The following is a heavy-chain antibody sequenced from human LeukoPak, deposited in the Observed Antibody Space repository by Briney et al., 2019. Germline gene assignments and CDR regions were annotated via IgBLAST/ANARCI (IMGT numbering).Heavy chain of an antibody. CDR3: ARQRGSSPRYYYMDV. CDR2: IYPGDSDT. CDR1: GYSFTSYW. J-gene: IGHJ6*03. V-gene: IGHV5-51*01. D-gene: IGHD1-26*01. Sequence: GESLKISCKGSGYSFTSYWIGWVRQMPGKGLEWMGIIYPGDSDTRYSPSFQGQVTISADKSISTAYLQWSSLKASDTAMYYCARQRGSSPRYYYMDVWGKGTTVTVSS.